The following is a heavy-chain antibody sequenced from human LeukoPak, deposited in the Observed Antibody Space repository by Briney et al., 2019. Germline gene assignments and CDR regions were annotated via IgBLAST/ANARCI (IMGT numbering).Heavy chain of an antibody. Sequence: SETLSLTCTVSGGSISSSSYYWGWIRQPPGKGLEWIGSIYYSGSTYYNPSLKSRVTISVDTSKNQFSLKLSSVTAADTAVYYCARGSISSLVFWGQGILVTVSS. CDR3: ARGSISSLVF. CDR2: IYYSGST. D-gene: IGHD6-6*01. V-gene: IGHV4-39*07. CDR1: GGSISSSSYY. J-gene: IGHJ4*02.